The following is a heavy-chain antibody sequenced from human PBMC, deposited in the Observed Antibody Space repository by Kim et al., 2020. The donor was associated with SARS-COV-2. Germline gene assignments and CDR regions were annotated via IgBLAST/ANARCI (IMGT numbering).Heavy chain of an antibody. CDR1: GYTFTGYY. J-gene: IGHJ6*02. CDR2: INPNSGGT. CDR3: ARDTPRSWYFDYGMDV. Sequence: ASVKVSCKASGYTFTGYYMHWVRQAPGQGLEWMGWINPNSGGTNYAQKFQGRVTMTRDTSISTAYMELSRLRSDDTAVYYCARDTPRSWYFDYGMDVWGQGTTVTVSS. V-gene: IGHV1-2*02. D-gene: IGHD6-13*01.